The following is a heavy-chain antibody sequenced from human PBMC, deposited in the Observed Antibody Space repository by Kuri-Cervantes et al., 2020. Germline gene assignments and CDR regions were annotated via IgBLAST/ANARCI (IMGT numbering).Heavy chain of an antibody. J-gene: IGHJ6*02. D-gene: IGHD2-2*01. CDR3: AKVAIPAGTRGRLSYYYGLDV. Sequence: GESLKISCAASGFTFDSYTMNWVRQAPGKGLEWVSAISASGGNTYYADPVKGRFTISRDNSKNTLYLQMNSLRVEDTVVYYCAKVAIPAGTRGRLSYYYGLDVWGQGTTVTVSS. V-gene: IGHV3-23*01. CDR1: GFTFDSYT. CDR2: ISASGGNT.